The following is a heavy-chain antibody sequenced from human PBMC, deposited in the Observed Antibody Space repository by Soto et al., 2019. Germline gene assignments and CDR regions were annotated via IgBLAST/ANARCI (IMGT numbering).Heavy chain of an antibody. CDR3: AKENVPYYYHSGMEV. Sequence: SETLSLTCPVSFGSISSYYWSWILHPPGKGLEWIGYIYYSGSTNYNPSLKSRVTISVDTSKNQFSLKLSSVTAEDTAVYYCAKENVPYYYHSGMEVWGLGTTVTVSS. CDR1: FGSISSYY. CDR2: IYYSGST. V-gene: IGHV4-59*01. J-gene: IGHJ6*02.